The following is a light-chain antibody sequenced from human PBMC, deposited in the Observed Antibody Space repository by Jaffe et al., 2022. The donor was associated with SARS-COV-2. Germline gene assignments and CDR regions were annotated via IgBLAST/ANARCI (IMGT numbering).Light chain of an antibody. V-gene: IGLV1-40*01. J-gene: IGLJ3*02. CDR3: QSYDSSLSGWV. CDR1: SSNIGAGFD. CDR2: ANN. Sequence: QSVLTQPPSVSGAPGQRVTFSCTGNSSNIGAGFDVHWYLQLPATAPKLLIYANNNRPSGVPDRFSGSRSGTSASLAITGLQAEDEADYYCQSYDSSLSGWVFGGGTKLTVL.